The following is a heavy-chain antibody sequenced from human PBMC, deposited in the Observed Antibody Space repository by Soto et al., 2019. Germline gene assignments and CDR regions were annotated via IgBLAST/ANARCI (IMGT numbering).Heavy chain of an antibody. CDR2: IEGNGRGI. J-gene: IGHJ6*02. V-gene: IGHV3-74*01. D-gene: IGHD6-19*01. CDR3: GRDWRNLAVDV. Sequence: EVQLVESGGGSVQPGGSLRLSCVASGFNLRDFWMFWVRQAPGRGLEWVARIEGNGRGINYADSVEGRFTISRDNAKDTLYLQMSSLRAEDTALYYCGRDWRNLAVDVWGQGTSVTVSS. CDR1: GFNLRDFW.